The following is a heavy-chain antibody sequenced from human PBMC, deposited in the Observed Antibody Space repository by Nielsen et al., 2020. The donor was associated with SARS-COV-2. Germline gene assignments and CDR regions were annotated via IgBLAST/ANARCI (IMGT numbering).Heavy chain of an antibody. J-gene: IGHJ4*02. V-gene: IGHV3-49*03. D-gene: IGHD6-6*01. CDR2: IRSKAYGGTT. CDR3: TRLDIMYSSSSGPTRNFDY. Sequence: GGSLRLSCTASGFTFGDYAMSWFRQAPGKGLEWVGFIRSKAYGGTTEYAASVKGRFTISRDDSKSIAYLQMNSLKTEDTAVYYCTRLDIMYSSSSGPTRNFDYWGRGTLVTVSS. CDR1: GFTFGDYA.